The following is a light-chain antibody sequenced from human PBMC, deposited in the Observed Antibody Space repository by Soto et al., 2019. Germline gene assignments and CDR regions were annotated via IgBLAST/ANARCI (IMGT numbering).Light chain of an antibody. CDR2: DAS. CDR3: QQYNIYFT. J-gene: IGKJ3*01. V-gene: IGKV1-5*01. CDR1: QSISSW. Sequence: DIPMTQSPSTLSASVGDRVTITCRASQSISSWLAWYQQKPGKAPKLLIYDASSLESGVPSRFSGSGSGTEFTLTISSLQPDDFATYYCQQYNIYFTFGPGTKVDIK.